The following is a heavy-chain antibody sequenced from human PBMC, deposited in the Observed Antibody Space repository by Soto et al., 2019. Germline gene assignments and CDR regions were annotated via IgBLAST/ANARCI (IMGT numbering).Heavy chain of an antibody. CDR3: ATEMGATQGPFDN. J-gene: IGHJ4*02. V-gene: IGHV3-23*01. Sequence: GSLRLSCVVSVFPFGANAMSWVRQAPGKGLEWVSGLSNTGRRTSYADSVKGRFNISRDNSENTVYLQMNSLRVEDTAVYYCATEMGATQGPFDNWGQGTLVTVSS. CDR1: VFPFGANA. CDR2: LSNTGRRT. D-gene: IGHD1-26*01.